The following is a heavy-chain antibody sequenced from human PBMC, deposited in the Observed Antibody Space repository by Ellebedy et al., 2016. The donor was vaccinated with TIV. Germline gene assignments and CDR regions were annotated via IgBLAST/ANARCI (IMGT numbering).Heavy chain of an antibody. CDR1: GYTFTGYY. D-gene: IGHD2-21*02. V-gene: IGHV1-2*02. Sequence: ASVKVSCKASGYTFTGYYMHWVRQAPGQGLEGMGWINPNSGGINCAQKLQGRVTMTRDTSISTAYMELSRLRSDDTAVYFCARGVTASYYYYYGMDVWGQGTTVTVSS. CDR2: INPNSGGI. J-gene: IGHJ6*02. CDR3: ARGVTASYYYYYGMDV.